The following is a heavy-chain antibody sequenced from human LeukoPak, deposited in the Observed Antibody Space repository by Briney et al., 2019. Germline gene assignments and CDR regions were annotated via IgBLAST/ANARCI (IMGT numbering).Heavy chain of an antibody. J-gene: IGHJ4*02. D-gene: IGHD3-3*01. CDR3: ARTLPLRFLEWSRSYYFDY. Sequence: GASVKVSCKASGYTFTSYDINWVRQATGQGLEWMGWMNPNSGNTGYAQKFQGGVTMTRNTSISTAYMELSSLRSEDTAVYYCARTLPLRFLEWSRSYYFDYWGQGTLVTVSS. V-gene: IGHV1-8*01. CDR2: MNPNSGNT. CDR1: GYTFTSYD.